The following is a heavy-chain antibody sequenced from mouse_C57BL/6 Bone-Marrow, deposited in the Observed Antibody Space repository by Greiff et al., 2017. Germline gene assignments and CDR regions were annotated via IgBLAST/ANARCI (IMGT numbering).Heavy chain of an antibody. Sequence: VQLQQSGPELVKPGASVKIPCKASGYTFTDYNMDWVKQSHGKSLEWIGDINPNNGGTIYNQKFKGKATLTVDKSSSTAYMELRSLTSEDTAVYYCERRQLRLQAMDYCGQGTSVTVSS. J-gene: IGHJ4*01. CDR1: GYTFTDYN. CDR2: INPNNGGT. D-gene: IGHD3-2*02. CDR3: ERRQLRLQAMDY. V-gene: IGHV1-18*01.